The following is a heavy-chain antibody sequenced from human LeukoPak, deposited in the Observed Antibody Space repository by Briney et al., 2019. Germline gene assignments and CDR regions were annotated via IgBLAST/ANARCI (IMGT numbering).Heavy chain of an antibody. CDR3: ARGVVHTTLAPTSIDC. CDR2: IYPGDSDT. D-gene: IGHD3-22*01. CDR1: GYSFTNYW. V-gene: IGHV5-51*01. J-gene: IGHJ4*02. Sequence: KNRESLKISCEGSGYSFTNYWIGWVRQVPGKGLEWMGIIYPGDSDTRYSPSFQGQVTISAAKSISTAYLQWSSLKASDTAMYYCARGVVHTTLAPTSIDCWGQGTLVTVSS.